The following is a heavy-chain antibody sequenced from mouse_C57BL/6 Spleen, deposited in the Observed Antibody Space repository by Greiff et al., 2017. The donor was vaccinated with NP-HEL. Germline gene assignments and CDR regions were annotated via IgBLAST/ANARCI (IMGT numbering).Heavy chain of an antibody. D-gene: IGHD4-1*01. V-gene: IGHV5-4*01. CDR3: ARDQANWYAMDY. J-gene: IGHJ4*01. Sequence: EVMLVESGGGLVKPGGSLKLSCAASGFTFSSYAMSWVRQTPEKRLEWVATISDGGSYTYYPDNVKGRFTISRDNAKNNLYLQMSHLKSEDTAMYYCARDQANWYAMDYWGQGTSVTVSS. CDR1: GFTFSSYA. CDR2: ISDGGSYT.